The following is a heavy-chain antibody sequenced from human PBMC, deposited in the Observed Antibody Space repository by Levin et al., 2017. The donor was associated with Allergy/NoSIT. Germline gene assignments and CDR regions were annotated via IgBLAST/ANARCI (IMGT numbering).Heavy chain of an antibody. CDR1: GFTFTTFS. V-gene: IGHV3-21*01. CDR2: IGTSLSYI. D-gene: IGHD3-10*01. J-gene: IGHJ6*02. CDR3: ARDGDYYGSRSYRDGMDV. Sequence: GGSLRLSCAASGFTFTTFSINWVRQAPGKGLEWVSSIGTSLSYIYYADSVKGRFTISRDNAKNSLYLQMNSLRAEDTAVYYCARDGDYYGSRSYRDGMDVWGQGTTVTVSS.